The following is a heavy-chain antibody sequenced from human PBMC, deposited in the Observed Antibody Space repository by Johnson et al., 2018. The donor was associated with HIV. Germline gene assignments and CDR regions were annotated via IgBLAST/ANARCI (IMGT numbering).Heavy chain of an antibody. CDR1: GFTFSSYG. D-gene: IGHD2-2*01. Sequence: QVQLVESGGGVVQPGRSLRLSCAASGFTFSSYGMHWVRQAPGKGLEWVAVISYDGNNKYYVDSVKGRFTISRDNAKNSLYLQMNSLRAEDTAIYYCARAAIGVLPAGAFDVWGRGTMVTVSS. V-gene: IGHV3-30*03. CDR3: ARAAIGVLPAGAFDV. CDR2: ISYDGNNK. J-gene: IGHJ3*01.